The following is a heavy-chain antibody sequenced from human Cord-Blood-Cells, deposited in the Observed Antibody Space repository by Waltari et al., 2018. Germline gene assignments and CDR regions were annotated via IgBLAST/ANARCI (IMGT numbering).Heavy chain of an antibody. D-gene: IGHD6-6*01. Sequence: QAQLVQSGAEVKKHGSSVKVSFKAPGGPFSSYAIRWVRQAPGPGLEWMRGIIPIFGTANYAQKFQGRVTITADESPSTAYMELSSLRSEDTAVYYCASIAAPFDYWGQGTLVTVSS. CDR2: IIPIFGTA. CDR1: GGPFSSYA. J-gene: IGHJ4*02. CDR3: ASIAAPFDY. V-gene: IGHV1-69*01.